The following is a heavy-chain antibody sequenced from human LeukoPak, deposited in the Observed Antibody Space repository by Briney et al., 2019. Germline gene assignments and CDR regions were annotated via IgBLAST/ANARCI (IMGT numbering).Heavy chain of an antibody. Sequence: GGSLRLSCTASGFISRNYGMNWVRQAPGKGLEWVSSISSSGTYIYYADSLKGRFTVSRDNAKNSLYLQMHSLRAEDTAVYYCARLSSGWPNADYWGQGTLVTVSS. D-gene: IGHD6-19*01. CDR1: GFISRNYG. CDR3: ARLSSGWPNADY. CDR2: ISSSGTYI. V-gene: IGHV3-21*01. J-gene: IGHJ4*02.